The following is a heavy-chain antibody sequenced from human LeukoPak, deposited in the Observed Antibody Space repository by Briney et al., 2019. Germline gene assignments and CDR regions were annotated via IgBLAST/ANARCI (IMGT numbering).Heavy chain of an antibody. D-gene: IGHD3-16*01. CDR3: TRDRFYVWFDP. Sequence: GGSLRLSCTASGFTFGDYAMSWVRQAPGKGLEWVGFIRSKAYGGTTEYAASVKGRFTISRDDSKSIAYLQMNSLKTEDTAVYYCTRDRFYVWFDPWGQGTLVTVSS. J-gene: IGHJ5*02. CDR2: IRSKAYGGTT. CDR1: GFTFGDYA. V-gene: IGHV3-49*04.